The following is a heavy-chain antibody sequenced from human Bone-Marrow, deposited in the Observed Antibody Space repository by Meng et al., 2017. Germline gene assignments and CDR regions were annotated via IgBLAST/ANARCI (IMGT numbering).Heavy chain of an antibody. D-gene: IGHD3-3*01. Sequence: VDLQESGPGSVKPSGTLSLTCAVSGGSISSSNWWSWVRQPPGKGLEWIGEIYHSGSTNYNPSLKSRVTISVDKSKNQFSLKLSSVTAADTAVYYCARRFGVVIISSGAFDIWGQGTMVTVSS. V-gene: IGHV4-4*02. J-gene: IGHJ3*02. CDR1: GGSISSSNW. CDR2: IYHSGST. CDR3: ARRFGVVIISSGAFDI.